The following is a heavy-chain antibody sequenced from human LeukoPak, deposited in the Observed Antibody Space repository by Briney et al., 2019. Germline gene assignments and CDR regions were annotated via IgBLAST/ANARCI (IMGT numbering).Heavy chain of an antibody. V-gene: IGHV3-21*01. Sequence: PGGSLRLSCAASGFTFSSYSMNWVRQAPGKGLEWVSSISSSSSYMYYADSVKGRFTISRDNAKNSLYLQMNSLRAEDTAVYYCARDQHGDFDYWGQGTLVTVSS. D-gene: IGHD4-17*01. CDR1: GFTFSSYS. J-gene: IGHJ4*02. CDR2: ISSSSSYM. CDR3: ARDQHGDFDY.